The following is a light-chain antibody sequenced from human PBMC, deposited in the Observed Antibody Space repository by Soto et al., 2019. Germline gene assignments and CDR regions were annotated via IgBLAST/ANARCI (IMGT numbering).Light chain of an antibody. J-gene: IGKJ1*01. CDR2: AAS. Sequence: DIQMTQSPSSLSASVGDRVTITCRASQSISTYLNWYQQKPGKAPKLLIYAASSLQSGVPSRFSGSGSGTDFTLTISSLQPEDFAIYYCQQSFSTPWTFGQGTKVVIK. V-gene: IGKV1-39*01. CDR3: QQSFSTPWT. CDR1: QSISTY.